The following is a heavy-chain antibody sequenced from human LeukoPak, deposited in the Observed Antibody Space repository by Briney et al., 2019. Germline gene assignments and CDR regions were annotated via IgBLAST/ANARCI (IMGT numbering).Heavy chain of an antibody. J-gene: IGHJ4*02. CDR1: VFTFSSYG. D-gene: IGHD1-1*01. Sequence: GGTLRLSCAASVFTFSSYGMSWVRQAPGKGVEWVSTISNSDYNTYYTDSVKGRFTISRDNSKNTLYLQMNSLRAEDTAVYYCAKGETTGTVDYWGQGTLVTVSS. V-gene: IGHV3-23*01. CDR3: AKGETTGTVDY. CDR2: ISNSDYNT.